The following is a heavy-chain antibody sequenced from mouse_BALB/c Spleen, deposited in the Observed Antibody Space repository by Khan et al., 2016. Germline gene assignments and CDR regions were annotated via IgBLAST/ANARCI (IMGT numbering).Heavy chain of an antibody. J-gene: IGHJ3*01. D-gene: IGHD1-1*02. CDR3: AREDYSWFSY. V-gene: IGHV3-2*02. CDR2: INYSGDT. CDR1: GYSITSDYA. Sequence: EVQLQESGPGLVKPSQSLSLTCTVTGYSITSDYAWNWIRQFPGNKLEWMGYINYSGDTQYNPSLKSRISITRDTSKNHFFLHLTSVTAEDTATYYCAREDYSWFSYWGQGTLVTVSA.